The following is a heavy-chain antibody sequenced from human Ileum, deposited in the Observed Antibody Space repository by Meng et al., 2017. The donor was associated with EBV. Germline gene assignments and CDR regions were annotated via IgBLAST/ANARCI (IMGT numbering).Heavy chain of an antibody. CDR1: GGAISMGGHS. V-gene: IGHV4-30-2*01. CDR2: IQHSGST. J-gene: IGHJ4*02. D-gene: IGHD4-23*01. CDR3: ARAHPVVYFFDY. Sequence: HLHEPCSGPVNPSQTLSLTGAVSGGAISMGGHSWSWIRQPPGKGLEWIGDIQHSGSTYYNPSLKSRVTISVDRSRNQFSLKLSSVTAADTAVYYGARAHPVVYFFDYWGQGTLVTVSS.